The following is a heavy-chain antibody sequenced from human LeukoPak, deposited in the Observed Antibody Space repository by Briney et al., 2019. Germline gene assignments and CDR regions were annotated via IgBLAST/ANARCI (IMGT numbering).Heavy chain of an antibody. CDR2: INPSGGDT. Sequence: ASVKVSCKASGYTFTSYYMHWVRQAPGQGLEWMGIINPSGGDTKYAQKFQGRVTLTRDKSTSTVYMELSSLTSDDTAVYYCARTYCAEDCSIRYFDYWGQGTLVTVSS. D-gene: IGHD2-21*02. CDR3: ARTYCAEDCSIRYFDY. J-gene: IGHJ4*02. CDR1: GYTFTSYY. V-gene: IGHV1-46*01.